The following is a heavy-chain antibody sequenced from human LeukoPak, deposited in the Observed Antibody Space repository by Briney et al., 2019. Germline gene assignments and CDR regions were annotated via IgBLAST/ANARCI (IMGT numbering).Heavy chain of an antibody. Sequence: PSETLSLTCTVSGGSISSYYWSWIRQPPGKGLEWIGYIYYSGSTNYNPSLKSRVTISVDTSKNQFSLKLSSVTAADTAVYYCASGEARGNVDYWGQGTLVTVSS. CDR3: ASGEARGNVDY. CDR1: GGSISSYY. V-gene: IGHV4-59*01. CDR2: IYYSGST. D-gene: IGHD2-8*01. J-gene: IGHJ4*02.